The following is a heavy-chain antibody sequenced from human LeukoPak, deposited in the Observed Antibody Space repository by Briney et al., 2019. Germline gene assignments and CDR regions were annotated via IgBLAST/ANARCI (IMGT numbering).Heavy chain of an antibody. Sequence: GGSLRLSCEASGFTVSSFEINWVRQAPGKGLEWVSYISSSGGTMDYADSVKGRFTISRDNSKNTLYLQMNSLRAEDTAVYYCARRAGGYSHPYDYWGQGTLVTVSS. J-gene: IGHJ4*02. D-gene: IGHD4-23*01. CDR1: GFTVSSFE. CDR2: ISSSGGTM. CDR3: ARRAGGYSHPYDY. V-gene: IGHV3-48*03.